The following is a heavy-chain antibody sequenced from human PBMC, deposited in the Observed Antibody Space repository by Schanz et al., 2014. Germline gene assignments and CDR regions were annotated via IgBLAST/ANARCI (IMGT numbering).Heavy chain of an antibody. CDR2: IWNNGVTK. V-gene: IGHV3-33*01. Sequence: QAQLMESGGGVVQPGTSLILSCSVSGFSLNTYGIHWFRQPAGKGLEWVAVIWNNGVTKYYADSVRGRFTISRDRFQNTLYLRMSSLRAEDTAVYYCARPRFDYGEVDYWGHGTLXTVSS. J-gene: IGHJ4*01. D-gene: IGHD4-17*01. CDR3: ARPRFDYGEVDY. CDR1: GFSLNTYG.